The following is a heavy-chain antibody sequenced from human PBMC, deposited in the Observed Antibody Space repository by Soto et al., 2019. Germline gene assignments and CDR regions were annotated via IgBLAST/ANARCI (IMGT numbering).Heavy chain of an antibody. D-gene: IGHD3-16*01. J-gene: IGHJ5*02. V-gene: IGHV3-23*01. Sequence: EVQLLESGGGLVQPGASLRLSCAVSGFTFSNYVMNWVRQSPGKGLEWVAAITGAAGGGATYYADSVRGRFTISRDDSRNTLFLPLVRLRAEDTAVYYCTQEPQRTFAGDRLDRWGPATELSVPS. CDR3: TQEPQRTFAGDRLDR. CDR2: ITGAAGGGAT. CDR1: GFTFSNYV.